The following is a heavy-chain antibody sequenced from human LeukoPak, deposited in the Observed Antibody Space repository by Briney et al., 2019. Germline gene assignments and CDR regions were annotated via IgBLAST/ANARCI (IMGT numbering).Heavy chain of an antibody. CDR1: GGSISSYY. Sequence: SETLSLTCTVSGGSISSYYWSWIRQPPGKGLEWIGYIYYSGSTNYNPSLKSRVTISVDTSKNQFSLKLSSVTAADTAVYCCARGLSSSSGFGYWGQGTLVTVSS. J-gene: IGHJ4*02. V-gene: IGHV4-59*01. CDR3: ARGLSSSSGFGY. CDR2: IYYSGST. D-gene: IGHD6-6*01.